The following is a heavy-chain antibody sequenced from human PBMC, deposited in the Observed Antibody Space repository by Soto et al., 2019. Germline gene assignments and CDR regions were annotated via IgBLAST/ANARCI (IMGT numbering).Heavy chain of an antibody. D-gene: IGHD5-12*01. CDR3: AGEGSTIRNYDYDYYGLHV. J-gene: IGHJ6*02. CDR2: SSVFKGTT. V-gene: IGHV1-18*01. Sequence: QVQLVQSGGAVTKPGASVKVSCKASGYTFTSYGVSWVRQAPGQGLEWMGWSSVFKGTTNYAQKFQVRVTMTTDTSTITAQMDLRSLRSDDTAGYYCAGEGSTIRNYDYDYYGLHVLVQGTTVTVSS. CDR1: GYTFTSYG.